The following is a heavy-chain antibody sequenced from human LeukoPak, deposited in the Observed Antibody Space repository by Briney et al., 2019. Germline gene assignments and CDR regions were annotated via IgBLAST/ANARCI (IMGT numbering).Heavy chain of an antibody. CDR2: ISGSGGST. Sequence: GGSLRLSCAASGFTFSSYAMTWVRQAPGKGLEWVSAISGSGGSTYYADSVKGRFTISRDNSKNTLYLQMSSLGAEDTAVYYCAKVLITSTGYGFDYWGQGTLVTVSS. CDR1: GFTFSSYA. J-gene: IGHJ4*02. V-gene: IGHV3-23*01. D-gene: IGHD3-16*01. CDR3: AKVLITSTGYGFDY.